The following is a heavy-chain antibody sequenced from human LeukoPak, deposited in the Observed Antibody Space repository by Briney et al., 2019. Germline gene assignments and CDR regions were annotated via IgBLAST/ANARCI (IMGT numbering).Heavy chain of an antibody. Sequence: PGGSLRLSCAVSGFTFSSYGMHWVRQAPGKGLEWVAFIRYDGSNKYYADSVKGRFTISRDNSKNTLYLQMNSLRVEDTAVYYCAKSFGPVIAAAGTGADWGQGTLVTVSS. CDR1: GFTFSSYG. CDR3: AKSFGPVIAAAGTGAD. CDR2: IRYDGSNK. V-gene: IGHV3-30*02. D-gene: IGHD6-13*01. J-gene: IGHJ4*02.